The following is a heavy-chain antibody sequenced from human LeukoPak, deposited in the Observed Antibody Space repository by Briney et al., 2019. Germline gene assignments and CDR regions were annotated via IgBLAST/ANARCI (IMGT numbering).Heavy chain of an antibody. CDR1: GGTFSSYA. D-gene: IGHD4-17*01. V-gene: IGHV1-69*13. CDR2: IIPIFGTA. Sequence: GASVKVSCKASGGTFSSYAISWVRQTPGQGLEWVGGIIPIFGTANYAQKFQGRVTITADESTSTAYMELSSLRSEDTAVYYCARDRDYGDDECFFDYWGQGTLVTVSS. CDR3: ARDRDYGDDECFFDY. J-gene: IGHJ4*02.